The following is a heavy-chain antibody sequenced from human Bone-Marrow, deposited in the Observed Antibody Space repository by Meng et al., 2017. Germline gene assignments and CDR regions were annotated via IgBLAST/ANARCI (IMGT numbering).Heavy chain of an antibody. CDR1: GGSISSRNW. D-gene: IGHD1-14*01. V-gene: IGHV4-4*02. Sequence: QVLLQESGLGLVKSSGTLSLTCAGSGGSISSRNWWSWVRQPPGKGLEWIGKIYHSGITIYNPSLKSRVTMSVDNSKNQFSLKLNSMTAADTAVYYCARDPTGGEDHQRVWGQGTLVTVSS. CDR2: IYHSGIT. CDR3: ARDPTGGEDHQRV. J-gene: IGHJ4*02.